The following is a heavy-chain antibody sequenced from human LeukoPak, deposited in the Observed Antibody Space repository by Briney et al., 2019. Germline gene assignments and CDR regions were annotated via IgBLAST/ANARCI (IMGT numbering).Heavy chain of an antibody. Sequence: GGSLRLSCAASGFTFDDYAMHWVRQAPGKGLEWVSGISWNSGSIGYADSVKGRFTTSRDNAKNSLYLQMNSLRAEDTALYYCAISRAGSGSYFHPIDYWGPGTLVTVSS. CDR3: AISRAGSGSYFHPIDY. CDR2: ISWNSGSI. V-gene: IGHV3-9*01. D-gene: IGHD1-26*01. J-gene: IGHJ4*02. CDR1: GFTFDDYA.